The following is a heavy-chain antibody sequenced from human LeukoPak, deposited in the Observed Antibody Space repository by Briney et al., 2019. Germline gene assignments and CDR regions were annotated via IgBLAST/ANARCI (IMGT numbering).Heavy chain of an antibody. CDR2: ISGSGGST. CDR1: GFTFSSYA. V-gene: IGHV3-23*01. Sequence: GGSLRLSCAASGFTFSSYAMSWVRQAPGKGLERVSAISGSGGSTYYADSVKGRFTISRDNSKNTLYLQMNSLRAEDTAVYYCAKNGGDSNYVGYNWFDPWGQGTLVTVSS. D-gene: IGHD4-11*01. J-gene: IGHJ5*02. CDR3: AKNGGDSNYVGYNWFDP.